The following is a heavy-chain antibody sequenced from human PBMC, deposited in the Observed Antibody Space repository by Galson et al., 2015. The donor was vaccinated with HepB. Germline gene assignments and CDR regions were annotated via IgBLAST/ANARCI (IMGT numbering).Heavy chain of an antibody. CDR3: ARGQGPRIAAAGTTFDP. D-gene: IGHD6-13*01. V-gene: IGHV1-69*04. Sequence: SVKVSCKASGGTFSSYAISWVRQAPGQGLEWMGRIIPILGIANYAQKFQGRVTITADKSTSTAYMELSSLRSEDTAVYYCARGQGPRIAAAGTTFDPWGQGTLVTVSS. CDR2: IIPILGIA. CDR1: GGTFSSYA. J-gene: IGHJ5*02.